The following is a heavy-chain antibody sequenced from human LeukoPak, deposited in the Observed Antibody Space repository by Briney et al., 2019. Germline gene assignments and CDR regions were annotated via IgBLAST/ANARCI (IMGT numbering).Heavy chain of an antibody. J-gene: IGHJ4*02. CDR1: GFTFSSYA. D-gene: IGHD3-22*01. Sequence: GGSLRLSCAASGFTFSSYAMSWVRQAPGKGLEWVSAISGSGGSTYYADSVKGRFTISRDNSKNTLYLQMNSLRAEDTAVYYCAKCDKQDYYDSSGYYYEIFGYWGQGTLVTVSS. CDR3: AKCDKQDYYDSSGYYYEIFGY. CDR2: ISGSGGST. V-gene: IGHV3-23*01.